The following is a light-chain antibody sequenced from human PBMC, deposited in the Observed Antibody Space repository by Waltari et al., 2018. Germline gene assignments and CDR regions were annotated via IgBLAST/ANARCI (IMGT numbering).Light chain of an antibody. CDR3: AAWDVSLNALI. V-gene: IGLV1-36*01. Sequence: QSALTQPPSVSGAPRQRVTISCSGSSSNIGDSAVNWYQQCPGKSPKLFSYYVDFLPSGFADRFSGSKSGSSASLAISGLQSEDEALYFCAAWDVSLNALIFGGGTKLTVL. CDR2: YVD. J-gene: IGLJ2*01. CDR1: SSNIGDSA.